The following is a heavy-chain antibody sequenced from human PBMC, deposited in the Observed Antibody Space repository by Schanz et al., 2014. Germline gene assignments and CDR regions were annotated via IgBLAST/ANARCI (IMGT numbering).Heavy chain of an antibody. Sequence: QVQLIQSGAEVKKPGASVRVSCKTSGYTFSNDDINWVRQAIGQGPEWMGWMQPDSGKTHYAEKFQGRVAMTRDVSISTAYMELSSLASEDTAVYYCARGQRRTIGRPFGPWGQGTLVTVSS. D-gene: IGHD6-25*01. CDR2: MQPDSGKT. CDR3: ARGQRRTIGRPFGP. CDR1: GYTFSNDD. V-gene: IGHV1-8*01. J-gene: IGHJ5*02.